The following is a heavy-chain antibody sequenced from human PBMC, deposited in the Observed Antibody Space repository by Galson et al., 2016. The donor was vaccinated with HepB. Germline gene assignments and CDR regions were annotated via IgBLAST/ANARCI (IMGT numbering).Heavy chain of an antibody. Sequence: SVKVSCKASGLTFTSSAVQWVRQARGQRLEWIGWIVVGSGNTNYAQKFQERVTITRDMSTSTAYMELSSLRSEDTAVYYCAADPFSGGGAFDIWGQGTMVTVSS. J-gene: IGHJ3*02. V-gene: IGHV1-58*01. CDR1: GLTFTSSA. D-gene: IGHD3-3*01. CDR3: AADPFSGGGAFDI. CDR2: IVVGSGNT.